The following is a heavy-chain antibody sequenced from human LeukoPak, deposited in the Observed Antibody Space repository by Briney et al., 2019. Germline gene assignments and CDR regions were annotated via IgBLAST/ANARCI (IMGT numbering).Heavy chain of an antibody. CDR2: IIPIFGTA. J-gene: IGHJ5*02. V-gene: IGHV1-69*13. CDR1: GGTFSSYA. Sequence: SVKVSCKASGGTFSSYAISWVRQAPGQGLEWMGRIIPIFGTANYAQKFQGRVTITADESTSTAYMELSSLRSEDTAVYYCARVLAGSGYYGWFDPWGQGTLVTVSS. CDR3: ARVLAGSGYYGWFDP. D-gene: IGHD3-22*01.